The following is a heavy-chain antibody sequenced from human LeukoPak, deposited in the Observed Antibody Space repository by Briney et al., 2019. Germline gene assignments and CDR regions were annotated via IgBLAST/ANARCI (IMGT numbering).Heavy chain of an antibody. V-gene: IGHV4-39*07. CDR1: GGSISSSSYY. Sequence: SETLSLTCTVSGGSISSSSYYWGWIRQPPGKGLEWFGSIYYSGSTYYNPSLKSRVTISVDTSKNQFSLKLSSVTAADTAVYYCARGGGAAADDYYYYMDVWGKGTTVTVSS. CDR2: IYYSGST. J-gene: IGHJ6*03. CDR3: ARGGGAAADDYYYYMDV. D-gene: IGHD6-13*01.